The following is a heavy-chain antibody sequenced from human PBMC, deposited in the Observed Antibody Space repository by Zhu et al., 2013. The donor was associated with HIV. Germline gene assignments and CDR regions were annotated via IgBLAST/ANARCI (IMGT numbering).Heavy chain of an antibody. V-gene: IGHV1-69*01. CDR3: AREFGSYSSSWYQRYYFDY. CDR2: IIPIFGTA. Sequence: QVQLVQSGAEVKKPGSSVKVSCKASGGTFSSYAISWVRQAPGQGLEWMGGIIPIFGTANYAQKFQGRVTITADESTSTAYMELSSLRSEDTAVYYCAREFGSYSSSWYQRYYFDYWGQGTLVTVSS. CDR1: GGTFSSYA. D-gene: IGHD6-13*01. J-gene: IGHJ4*02.